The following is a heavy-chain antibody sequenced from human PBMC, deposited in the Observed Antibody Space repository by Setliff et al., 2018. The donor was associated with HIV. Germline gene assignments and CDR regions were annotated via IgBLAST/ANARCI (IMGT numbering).Heavy chain of an antibody. J-gene: IGHJ4*02. CDR2: FSSGSSYI. CDR3: VTEARHHGSALDPFDC. Sequence: GGSLRLSCAASGFTFSAYTMNWVRQAPGKGPEWVSSFSSGSSYIYYADSVKGRFTISRDNAKNSLYLQMNSLRVEDTAVYYCVTEARHHGSALDPFDCWGQGTLVTSPQ. D-gene: IGHD1-1*01. CDR1: GFTFSAYT. V-gene: IGHV3-21*01.